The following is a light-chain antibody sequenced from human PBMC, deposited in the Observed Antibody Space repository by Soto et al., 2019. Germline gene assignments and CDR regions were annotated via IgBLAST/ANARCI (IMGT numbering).Light chain of an antibody. CDR1: QSLSTNY. CDR3: QQYDDSPPT. CDR2: GAS. Sequence: EIVLTQSPGTLSLSPGERATLSCRASQSLSTNYLAWYQRKPGQAPRLLIYGASSRATDIPRRFSGSGSGTDFTLTITRLEPEDFAVYYCQQYDDSPPTFGQGTKV. V-gene: IGKV3-20*01. J-gene: IGKJ1*01.